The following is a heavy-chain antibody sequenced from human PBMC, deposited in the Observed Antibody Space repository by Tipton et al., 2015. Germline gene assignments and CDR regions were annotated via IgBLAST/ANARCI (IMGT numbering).Heavy chain of an antibody. V-gene: IGHV4-59*01. D-gene: IGHD3-22*01. CDR2: IYYSGCT. J-gene: IGHJ1*01. CDR3: ARASIIQGYYHDSSRYYLFNS. Sequence: TLSLTCTVSGGSFSDYYWSWIRQSPGEGLEWIGYIYYSGCTNYNPSLRSRVAMSMDPSKNQFSLKLSSVIAADTAVYYCARASIIQGYYHDSSRYYLFNSWGQGTLVTVSS. CDR1: GGSFSDYY.